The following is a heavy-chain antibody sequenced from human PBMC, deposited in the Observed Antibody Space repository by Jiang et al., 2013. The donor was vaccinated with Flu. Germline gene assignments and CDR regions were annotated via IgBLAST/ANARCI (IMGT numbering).Heavy chain of an antibody. D-gene: IGHD3-22*01. CDR3: ARVWGGSSEDMINAFDI. CDR2: IYYSGST. V-gene: IGHV4-59*01. CDR1: GGSISSYY. Sequence: GLVKPSETLSLTCTVSGGSISSYYWSWIRQPPGKGLEWIGYIYYSGSTNYNPSLKSRVTISVDTSKNQFSLKLSSVTAADTAVYYCARVWGGSSEDMINAFDIWGQGTMVTVSS. J-gene: IGHJ3*02.